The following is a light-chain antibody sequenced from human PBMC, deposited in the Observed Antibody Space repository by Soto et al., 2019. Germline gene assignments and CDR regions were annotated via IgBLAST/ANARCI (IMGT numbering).Light chain of an antibody. J-gene: IGKJ4*01. CDR3: QQRSAWPPEIT. V-gene: IGKV3-11*01. Sequence: DTVLTQFPAPLSLSPGERATLSCRASQSASGYFAWYQQKPGQAPRLLIYDGFNAATGIPTRFSGSGSGTYFTFNISSLESDDFALYYCQQRSAWPPEITFGGGT. CDR2: DGF. CDR1: QSASGY.